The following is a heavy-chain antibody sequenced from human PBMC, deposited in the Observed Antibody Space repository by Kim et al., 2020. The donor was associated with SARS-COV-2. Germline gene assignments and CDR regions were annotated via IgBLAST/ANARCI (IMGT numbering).Heavy chain of an antibody. CDR2: IYHSGST. D-gene: IGHD6-6*01. J-gene: IGHJ4*02. V-gene: IGHV4-39*01. CDR3: ARQSGIAARQVSDY. CDR1: GDSISSTNYY. Sequence: SETLSLTCIVSGDSISSTNYYWGWIRQPPGRGLEWIGTIYHSGSTYYNPSLKSRVTISVDTSKSNFSLRLKSVTVADTAIYYCARQSGIAARQVSDYWGQGTLVTVSS.